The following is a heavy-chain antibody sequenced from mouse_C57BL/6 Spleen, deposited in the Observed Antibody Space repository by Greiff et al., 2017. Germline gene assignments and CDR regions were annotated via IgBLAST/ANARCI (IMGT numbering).Heavy chain of an antibody. V-gene: IGHV1-26*01. CDR1: GYTFTDYY. D-gene: IGHD1-1*01. Sequence: EVKLQQSGPELVKPGASVKLSCKASGYTFTDYYMNWVKQSHGKSLEWIGDINPNNGGTSYNQKVKGKATLTVDQSSSTAYMELRSLTSEDSAVDYCAIYYYGSSSYFDYWGQGTTLTVSS. CDR2: INPNNGGT. J-gene: IGHJ2*01. CDR3: AIYYYGSSSYFDY.